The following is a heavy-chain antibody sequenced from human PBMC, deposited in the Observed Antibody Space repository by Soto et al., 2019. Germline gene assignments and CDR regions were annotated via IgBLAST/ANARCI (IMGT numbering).Heavy chain of an antibody. J-gene: IGHJ3*02. CDR3: ARDKWYSRSYDAFDI. D-gene: IGHD6-6*01. CDR1: GGSISSGGYY. Sequence: SETLSLTCTVSGGSISSGGYYWSWIRQHPGKGLEWIGYIYYSGSTYYNPSLKSRVTISVDTSKNQFSLKLSSVTAADTAVYYCARDKWYSRSYDAFDIWGQGTMVTVSS. CDR2: IYYSGST. V-gene: IGHV4-31*03.